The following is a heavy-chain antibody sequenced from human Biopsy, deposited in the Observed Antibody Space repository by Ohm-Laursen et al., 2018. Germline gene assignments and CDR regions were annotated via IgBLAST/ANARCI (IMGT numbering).Heavy chain of an antibody. CDR2: INGGGGST. Sequence: SLRLSCAASGFTFGGHAMSWVRQAPGKGLECVSIINGGGGSTWYSDPVKGRFTISRDNSKNTLYLQMNSLRAEDTAMYYCARDLYDFCGGCPFDPWGQGTLVTVSP. CDR3: ARDLYDFCGGCPFDP. CDR1: GFTFGGHA. V-gene: IGHV3-23*01. D-gene: IGHD3-3*01. J-gene: IGHJ5*02.